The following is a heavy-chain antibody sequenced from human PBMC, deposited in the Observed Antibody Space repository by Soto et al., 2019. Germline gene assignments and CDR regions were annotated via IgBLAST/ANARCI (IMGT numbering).Heavy chain of an antibody. CDR1: GGTFSSYA. CDR2: LIPIFGTA. J-gene: IGHJ4*02. D-gene: IGHD3-22*01. Sequence: QVQLVQSGAEVKKPGSSVKVSCKASGGTFSSYAISWVRQAPGQGLEWMGGLIPIFGTANYAQKFQGRVTITADESTSTAYMEPSSLRSEDTAVYYCARGASTYYYDRSGYYYFDYWGQGTLVTVSS. V-gene: IGHV1-69*01. CDR3: ARGASTYYYDRSGYYYFDY.